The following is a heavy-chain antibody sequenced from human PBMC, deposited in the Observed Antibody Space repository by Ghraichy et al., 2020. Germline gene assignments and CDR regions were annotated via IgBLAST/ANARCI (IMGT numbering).Heavy chain of an antibody. CDR1: GFTFSSYS. CDR2: ISSSSSYI. J-gene: IGHJ6*02. D-gene: IGHD1-1*01. Sequence: LNISCAASGFTFSSYSMNWVRQAPGKGLEWVSSISSSSSYIYYADSVKGRFTISRDNAKNSLYLQMNSLRAEDTAVYYCARSRDEGLKLESDGMDVWGQGTTVTVSS. CDR3: ARSRDEGLKLESDGMDV. V-gene: IGHV3-21*01.